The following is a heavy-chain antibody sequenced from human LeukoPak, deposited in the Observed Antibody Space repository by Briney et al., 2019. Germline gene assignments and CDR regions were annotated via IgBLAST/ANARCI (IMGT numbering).Heavy chain of an antibody. CDR3: ARDLVSAGFDI. D-gene: IGHD6-6*01. V-gene: IGHV7-4-1*02. J-gene: IGHJ3*02. CDR1: GYTFSSHA. Sequence: GASVKVSCKAFGYTFSSHAMNWVRQAPGQGLELMGWINTNTGIPTCAQGFAGRFVFSLDTSVTTAYLQITSLKAEDTAVYYCARDLVSAGFDIWGQGTMVTVSS. CDR2: INTNTGIP.